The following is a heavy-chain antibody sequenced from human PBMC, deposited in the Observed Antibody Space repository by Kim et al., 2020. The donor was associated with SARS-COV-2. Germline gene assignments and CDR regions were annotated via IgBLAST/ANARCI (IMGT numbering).Heavy chain of an antibody. Sequence: GGSLRLSCAASGFTFSSYSMNWVRQAPGKGLEWVSSISSSSSYIYYADSVKGRFTISRDNAKNSLYLQMNSLRAEDTAVYYCARALTGQRFLEGPYFYFDPWGQGTLVTVSS. V-gene: IGHV3-21*01. CDR1: GFTFSSYS. J-gene: IGHJ5*02. CDR2: ISSSSSYI. CDR3: ARALTGQRFLEGPYFYFDP. D-gene: IGHD3-3*01.